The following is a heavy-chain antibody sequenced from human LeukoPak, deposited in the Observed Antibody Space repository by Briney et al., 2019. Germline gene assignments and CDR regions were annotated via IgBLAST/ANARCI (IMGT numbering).Heavy chain of an antibody. V-gene: IGHV3-30*02. D-gene: IGHD6-13*01. J-gene: IGHJ4*02. CDR2: IRYDGSNK. Sequence: PGGSLRLSCAASGFTFSSYGMHWVRQAPGKGLEWVAFIRYDGSNKYYADSVKGRFTISRDNSKNTLYLQMNSLRAEDTAVYYCAKDRSSSWSSYFECWGQGTLVTVSS. CDR3: AKDRSSSWSSYFEC. CDR1: GFTFSSYG.